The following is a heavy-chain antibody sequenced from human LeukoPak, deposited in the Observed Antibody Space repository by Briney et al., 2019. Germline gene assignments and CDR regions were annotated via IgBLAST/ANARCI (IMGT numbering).Heavy chain of an antibody. V-gene: IGHV1-2*06. J-gene: IGHJ6*02. CDR1: GYTFTAYY. Sequence: ASVKVSCKTSGYTFTAYYMHWVRQAPGQGLEWMGRINPNSGGTNYAQKFQGRVTMTRDTSISTVYMELSRLRSDDTAVYYCARGYCSGGSCPYFYRYGMDVWGQGTTVTISS. D-gene: IGHD2-15*01. CDR3: ARGYCSGGSCPYFYRYGMDV. CDR2: INPNSGGT.